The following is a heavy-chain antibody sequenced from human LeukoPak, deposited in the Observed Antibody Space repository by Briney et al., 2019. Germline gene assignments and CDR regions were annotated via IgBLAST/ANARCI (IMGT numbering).Heavy chain of an antibody. D-gene: IGHD3-3*01. CDR3: ARVPRSLGSSTLLEWDNTAGWYYFDY. V-gene: IGHV4-59*08. Sequence: SETLSLTCTVSGGSISSYYWSWIRQPPGKGLEWIGYIYYSGSTNYNPSLKSRVTISVDTSKNQFSLKLSSVTAADTAVYYCARVPRSLGSSTLLEWDNTAGWYYFDYWGQGTLVTVSS. CDR2: IYYSGST. CDR1: GGSISSYY. J-gene: IGHJ4*02.